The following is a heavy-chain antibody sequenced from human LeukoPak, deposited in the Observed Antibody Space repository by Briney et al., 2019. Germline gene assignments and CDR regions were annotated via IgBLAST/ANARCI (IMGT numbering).Heavy chain of an antibody. CDR3: ARGRGSGYGPSDY. Sequence: ASVKVSCKGSGYTFTSYDINWVRQATGQGLEWMGWMNPNSGNTGYAQKFQGRVTITRNTSISTAYMELSSLRSEDTAVCYCARGRGSGYGPSDYWGQGTLVTVSS. CDR1: GYTFTSYD. CDR2: MNPNSGNT. J-gene: IGHJ4*02. D-gene: IGHD5-12*01. V-gene: IGHV1-8*03.